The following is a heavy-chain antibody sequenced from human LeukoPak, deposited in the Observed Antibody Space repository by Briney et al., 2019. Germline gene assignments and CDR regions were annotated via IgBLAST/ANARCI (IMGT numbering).Heavy chain of an antibody. Sequence: GGSLRLSCAASGFTVSSNYMSWVRQAPGKGLEWVSVIYSGGSTYYADSVKGRFTISRDNSKNTLYLHMDSLRAEDTAVYYCARDGYGGSYEYSGTYSEYYGMDVWGQGTMVTVSS. D-gene: IGHD1-26*01. CDR2: IYSGGST. V-gene: IGHV3-53*01. CDR1: GFTVSSNY. CDR3: ARDGYGGSYEYSGTYSEYYGMDV. J-gene: IGHJ6*02.